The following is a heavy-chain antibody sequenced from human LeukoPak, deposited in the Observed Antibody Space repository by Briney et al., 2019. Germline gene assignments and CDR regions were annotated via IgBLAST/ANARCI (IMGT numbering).Heavy chain of an antibody. V-gene: IGHV3-30-3*01. CDR3: ARGGVGALYYYGMDV. CDR2: ISYDGSNK. D-gene: IGHD1-26*01. CDR1: GFTFNSYA. J-gene: IGHJ6*02. Sequence: GGSLRLSCAASGFTFNSYAMHWVRQAPGKGLEWVAVISYDGSNKYYADSVKGRLTISRDNSKNTLYLQMNDLRAEDTAVYYCARGGVGALYYYGMDVWGQGTTATVSS.